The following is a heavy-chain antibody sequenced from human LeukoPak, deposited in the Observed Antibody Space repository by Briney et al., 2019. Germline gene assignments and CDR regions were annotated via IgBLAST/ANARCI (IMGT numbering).Heavy chain of an antibody. D-gene: IGHD2/OR15-2a*01. J-gene: IGHJ4*02. CDR1: GYTFTNYF. Sequence: GTSVKVSCKASGYTFTNYFMHWVRQAPGQGLEWMGVINPSGGGTTYAQRFQGRVTMTRDTSTNTVHMELSSLRSEDTAVYYCARGQNKCLGHWGQGTLVTVSS. CDR2: INPSGGGT. V-gene: IGHV1-46*01. CDR3: ARGQNKCLGH.